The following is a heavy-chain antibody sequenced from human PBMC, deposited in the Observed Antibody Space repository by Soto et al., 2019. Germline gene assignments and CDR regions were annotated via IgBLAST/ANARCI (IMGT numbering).Heavy chain of an antibody. V-gene: IGHV3-23*01. D-gene: IGHD6-19*01. Sequence: GGSLRLSCAASGFTFSSYAMSWVRQAPGKGLEWVSAISGSGGSTYYADSVKGRFTISRDNSKNTLYLQMNSLRAEDTAVYYCAKWGRGVPGIAGAAHYYYYGMDGWGQGTTVTVSS. J-gene: IGHJ6*02. CDR2: ISGSGGST. CDR3: AKWGRGVPGIAGAAHYYYYGMDG. CDR1: GFTFSSYA.